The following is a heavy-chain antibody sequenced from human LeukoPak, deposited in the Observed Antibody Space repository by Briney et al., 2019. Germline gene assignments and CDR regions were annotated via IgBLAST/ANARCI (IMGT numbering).Heavy chain of an antibody. CDR3: AREVEVVPATVGAYYYYYMDV. D-gene: IGHD2-2*01. J-gene: IGHJ6*03. V-gene: IGHV3-74*01. CDR2: INSDGRRT. CDR1: GFTISNHW. Sequence: GGSLRLSCAASGFTISNHWMHWVRQAPGKGLVWVSRINSDGRRTSYADSVKGRFTISRDNAKNTLYLQMNSLRPDDTAVYYCAREVEVVPATVGAYYYYYMDVWGKGTTVTVSS.